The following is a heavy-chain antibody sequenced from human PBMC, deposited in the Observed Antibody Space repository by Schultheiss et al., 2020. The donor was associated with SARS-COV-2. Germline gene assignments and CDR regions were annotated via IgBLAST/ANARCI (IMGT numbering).Heavy chain of an antibody. D-gene: IGHD2-2*01. Sequence: GGSLRLSCAASGFTFTNYWMHWVRQAPGQGLVWVSRISTDGSTTAYADSVKGRFTISRDNANNTLYLQLNSLRDDDTAVYYCARRATRCVDLWGQGTLVTVSS. V-gene: IGHV3-74*01. CDR3: ARRATRCVDL. CDR1: GFTFTNYW. J-gene: IGHJ5*02. CDR2: ISTDGSTT.